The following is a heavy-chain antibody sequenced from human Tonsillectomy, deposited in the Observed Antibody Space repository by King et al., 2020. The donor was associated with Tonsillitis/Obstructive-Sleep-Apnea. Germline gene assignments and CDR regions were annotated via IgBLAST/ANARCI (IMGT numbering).Heavy chain of an antibody. CDR2: IDPSDSYT. CDR1: GYSFSLYW. J-gene: IGHJ5*02. Sequence: QLVQSGAEVKKPGESLMISSKGSGYSFSLYWLNWVRQMPGKGLEWMGRIDPSDSYTKYGRSFQGHVTISADKSISTAYLQWNSLKASDTAMYYCARQVRGSGTYYNNWFDPWGQGTLVTVSS. D-gene: IGHD3-10*01. V-gene: IGHV5-10-1*01. CDR3: ARQVRGSGTYYNNWFDP.